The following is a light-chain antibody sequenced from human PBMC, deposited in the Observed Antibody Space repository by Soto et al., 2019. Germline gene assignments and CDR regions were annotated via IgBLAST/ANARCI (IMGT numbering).Light chain of an antibody. CDR3: QQDNNWPPYT. J-gene: IGKJ2*01. Sequence: EKVMTQSPATLSVSPGERATLSCRASQSVSSNLAWYQQKPGQAPRLLIYGASTRATGIPARFSGSGSGTEFTPTISSMQSEDVADYYCQQDNNWPPYTFGQGTKLEIK. CDR1: QSVSSN. V-gene: IGKV3-15*01. CDR2: GAS.